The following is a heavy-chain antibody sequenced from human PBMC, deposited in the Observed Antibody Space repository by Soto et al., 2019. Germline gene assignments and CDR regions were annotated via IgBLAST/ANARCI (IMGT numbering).Heavy chain of an antibody. D-gene: IGHD2-15*01. Sequence: QVQLQQWGAGLLKPSETLSLTCAVYGGSFSGYYWSWIRQPPGKGLEWIGEINHSGSTNYNPSLKSRVTISVDTSKNQFSLKLSSVTAADTAVYYCARVCSGGSCNWFDLWGQGTLVTVSS. V-gene: IGHV4-34*01. J-gene: IGHJ5*02. CDR1: GGSFSGYY. CDR2: INHSGST. CDR3: ARVCSGGSCNWFDL.